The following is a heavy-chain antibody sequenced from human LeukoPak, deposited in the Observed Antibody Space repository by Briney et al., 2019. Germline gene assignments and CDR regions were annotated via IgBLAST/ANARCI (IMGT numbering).Heavy chain of an antibody. D-gene: IGHD2-2*02. CDR2: YHTGTT. CDR3: ARLGCGSTSCYKIWFDP. Sequence: YHTGTTYYNPSLKSRVTIPVDTSSNQFSLRLSSVTAADTAVYYCARLGCGSTSCYKIWFDPWGQGTLVTVSS. J-gene: IGHJ5*02. V-gene: IGHV4-30-2*04.